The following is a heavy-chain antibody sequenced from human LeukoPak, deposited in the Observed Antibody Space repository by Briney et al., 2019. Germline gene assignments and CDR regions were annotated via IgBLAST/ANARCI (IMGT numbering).Heavy chain of an antibody. V-gene: IGHV3-23*01. CDR2: IGGSGEST. D-gene: IGHD4/OR15-4a*01. CDR3: AKDRAEDYFDY. Sequence: GGSLRLSCAASGFTFSSYAMTWVRKAPGKGLEWVSVIGGSGESTYYADSVKGRFTISRDNSKNTLYLQMNSLRAEDTAVYYCAKDRAEDYFDYWGQGTLVTVSS. J-gene: IGHJ4*02. CDR1: GFTFSSYA.